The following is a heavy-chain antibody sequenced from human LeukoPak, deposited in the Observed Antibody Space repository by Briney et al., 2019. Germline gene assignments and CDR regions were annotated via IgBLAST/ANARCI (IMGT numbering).Heavy chain of an antibody. Sequence: GGSLRLSCAASGFTFSSYAMHCVRRAPGKGLEWVAVISYDGSNKYYADSVKGRFTISRDNSKNTLYLQMNSLRAEDTAVYYCARDLPDIVVVPAAMGFDYWGQGTLVTVSS. V-gene: IGHV3-30*04. CDR1: GFTFSSYA. CDR2: ISYDGSNK. J-gene: IGHJ4*02. D-gene: IGHD2-2*01. CDR3: ARDLPDIVVVPAAMGFDY.